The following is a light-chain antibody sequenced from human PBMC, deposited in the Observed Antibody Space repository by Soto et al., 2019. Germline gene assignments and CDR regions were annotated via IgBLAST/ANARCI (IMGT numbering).Light chain of an antibody. Sequence: DTKMTQSPSSLSASVGDRVTITCQASQDITNHLNWYQQKPGKVPKLLIYDASNLKAGVPSRFSGSGSGTDFTLTINSLHPEDIATFYCQQYDNPPYSFGQGTKLEIK. CDR1: QDITNH. CDR2: DAS. J-gene: IGKJ2*03. CDR3: QQYDNPPYS. V-gene: IGKV1-33*01.